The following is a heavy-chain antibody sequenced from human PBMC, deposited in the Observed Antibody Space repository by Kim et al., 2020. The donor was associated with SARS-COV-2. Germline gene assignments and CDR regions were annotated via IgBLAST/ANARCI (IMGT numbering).Heavy chain of an antibody. CDR2: INHSGST. CDR1: GGSFSGYY. V-gene: IGHV4-34*01. J-gene: IGHJ4*01. D-gene: IGHD6-6*01. CDR3: ASRWHGAARPSRSPRFDY. Sequence: SETLPLTCAVYGGSFSGYYWSWIRQPPGKGLEWIGEINHSGSTNYNPSLKSRVTISVDTSKNQFSLKLSSVTAADTAVYYCASRWHGAARPSRSPRFDY.